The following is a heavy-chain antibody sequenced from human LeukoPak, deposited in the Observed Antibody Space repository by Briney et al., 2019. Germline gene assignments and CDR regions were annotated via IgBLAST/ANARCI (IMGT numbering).Heavy chain of an antibody. CDR2: TYYRSKWHT. D-gene: IGHD1-1*01. J-gene: IGHJ4*02. Sequence: SQTLSLTFAISGDSVSSNSAAWNWVRQSPSRGLEWLGRTYYRSKWHTYYAASVKSRIAINRDTSKNQFSLQLNSVTPEDTAVYYWARSTGPIDYWGQGTLVTVSS. V-gene: IGHV6-1*01. CDR1: GDSVSSNSAA. CDR3: ARSTGPIDY.